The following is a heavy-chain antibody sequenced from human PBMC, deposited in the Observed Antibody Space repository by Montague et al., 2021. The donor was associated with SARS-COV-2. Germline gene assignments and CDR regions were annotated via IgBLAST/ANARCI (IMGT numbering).Heavy chain of an antibody. CDR2: IYYSGSA. Sequence: SETLSLTCTVSGGSINSYYWSWIRQPPGKGLEWIGYIYYSGSANXNPSFKSRVTISVDTSKDQFSLRLSSVTAADTAVYYCARTPYSRPLPDYWGQGALVTVSS. CDR3: ARTPYSRPLPDY. CDR1: GGSINSYY. J-gene: IGHJ4*02. V-gene: IGHV4-59*01. D-gene: IGHD1-26*01.